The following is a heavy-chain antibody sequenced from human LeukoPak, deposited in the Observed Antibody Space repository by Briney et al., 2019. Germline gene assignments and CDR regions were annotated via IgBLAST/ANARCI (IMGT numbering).Heavy chain of an antibody. D-gene: IGHD3-9*01. CDR3: AGYRYYDILTGYYTTDAFHM. CDR1: GGSISSYY. J-gene: IGHJ3*02. Sequence: PSETLSLTCTVSGGSISSYYWTWIRQPAVKGLEWIGRMSASGSINYNPSLKSRVTMSVDTSKNQFSLKLSSVTAADTAVYYCAGYRYYDILTGYYTTDAFHMWGQGTMVTVSS. V-gene: IGHV4-4*07. CDR2: MSASGSI.